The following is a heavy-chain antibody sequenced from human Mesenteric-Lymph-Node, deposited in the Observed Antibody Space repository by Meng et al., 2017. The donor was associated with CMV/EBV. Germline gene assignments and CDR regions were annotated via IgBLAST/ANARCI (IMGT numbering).Heavy chain of an antibody. CDR2: VNPNSGGGA. CDR3: AREGSSSTCAMDV. D-gene: IGHD6-6*01. CDR1: GYTFTAYY. V-gene: IGHV1-2*02. J-gene: IGHJ6*02. Sequence: ASVTVSCKASGYTFTAYYIHWVRQAPGHGLEWMGWVNPNSGGGADYTQRFQGRVTMTRDTSINTVYMERSRLRSDDTAVYYCAREGSSSTCAMDVWGQGTTVTVSS.